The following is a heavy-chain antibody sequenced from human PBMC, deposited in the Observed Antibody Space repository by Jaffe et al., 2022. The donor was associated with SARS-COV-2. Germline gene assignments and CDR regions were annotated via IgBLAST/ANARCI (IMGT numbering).Heavy chain of an antibody. D-gene: IGHD2-8*01. CDR2: INTNTGNP. CDR3: VTYDLKPDC. J-gene: IGHJ4*02. Sequence: QVQLVQSGSELKKPGASVKVSCKASGYTFTKYSMNWVRQAPGQGLEWMGWINTNTGNPTYAQGFTGRFVFSLDTSISTAYLQISSLKPEDTAVYYCVTYDLKPDCWGQGALVTVSS. CDR1: GYTFTKYS. V-gene: IGHV7-4-1*02.